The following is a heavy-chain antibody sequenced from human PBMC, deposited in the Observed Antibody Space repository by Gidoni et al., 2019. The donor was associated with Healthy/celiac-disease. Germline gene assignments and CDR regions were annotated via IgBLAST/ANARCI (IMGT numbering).Heavy chain of an antibody. V-gene: IGHV4-34*01. D-gene: IGHD6-19*01. CDR2: INHSGST. Sequence: QVQLQQWGAGLLKPSETLSLTCAVYGGSFSGYYWSWIRQPPGKGLEWIGEINHSGSTNYNPSLKSRVTISVDTSKNQFSLKLSSVTAADTAVYYCARGPGQWLDKAYWYFDLWGRGTLVTVSS. CDR1: GGSFSGYY. J-gene: IGHJ2*01. CDR3: ARGPGQWLDKAYWYFDL.